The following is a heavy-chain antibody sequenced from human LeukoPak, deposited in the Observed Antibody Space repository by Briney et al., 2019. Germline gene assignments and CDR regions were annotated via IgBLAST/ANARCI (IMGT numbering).Heavy chain of an antibody. Sequence: GRSLRLSCSASGFTFDDYAMHGVPQAPGKGLEWVLGISWNRGSIGYADSVKGRFTITRDNAKNSLYLQMNSLRAEDTALYYCAKDRYSGSCSNFDYWGQGTLVTVSS. CDR1: GFTFDDYA. J-gene: IGHJ4*02. D-gene: IGHD1-26*01. CDR3: AKDRYSGSCSNFDY. CDR2: ISWNRGSI. V-gene: IGHV3-9*01.